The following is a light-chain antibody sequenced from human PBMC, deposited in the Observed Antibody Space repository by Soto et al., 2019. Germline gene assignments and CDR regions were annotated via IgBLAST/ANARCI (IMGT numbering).Light chain of an antibody. J-gene: IGKJ1*01. Sequence: EILLTQSPGTLSLSPGERATLSCRASQSVSTNYLAWYQQKPGQAPRLLIYAASSRATGIPDRFSGSGSGTDFTLTISRLEPEDFTVYSCQQYDISPPTSGQGANVDIK. CDR1: QSVSTNY. V-gene: IGKV3-20*01. CDR3: QQYDISPPT. CDR2: AAS.